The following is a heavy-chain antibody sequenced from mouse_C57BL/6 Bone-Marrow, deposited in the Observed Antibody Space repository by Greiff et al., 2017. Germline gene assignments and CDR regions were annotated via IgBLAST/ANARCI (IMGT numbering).Heavy chain of an antibody. D-gene: IGHD1-1*01. CDR3: ARYYYGSRAFFDY. CDR2: INYDGSST. CDR1: GFTFSDYY. Sequence: VQLKESEGGLVQPGSSMKLSCTASGFTFSDYYMAWVRQVPEKGLEWVANINYDGSSTYYLDSLKSRFIISRDNAKNILYLQMSSLKSEDTATYYCARYYYGSRAFFDYWGQGTTLTVSS. V-gene: IGHV5-16*01. J-gene: IGHJ2*01.